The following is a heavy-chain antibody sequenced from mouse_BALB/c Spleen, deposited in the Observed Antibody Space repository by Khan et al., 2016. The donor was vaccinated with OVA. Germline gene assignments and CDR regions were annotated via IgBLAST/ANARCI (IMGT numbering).Heavy chain of an antibody. CDR2: ISYSGNT. V-gene: IGHV3-2*02. Sequence: EVKLLESGPGLVKPSQSLSLTCTVTGYSITSDYAWNWIRQLPGNILEWMGFISYSGNTNYNPSLKSRISITRDTSKNQFFLQLNAMTTEDTATYYCARVYGGDFDYWGQGTTLTVSS. CDR3: ARVYGGDFDY. CDR1: GYSITSDYA. J-gene: IGHJ2*01. D-gene: IGHD1-1*01.